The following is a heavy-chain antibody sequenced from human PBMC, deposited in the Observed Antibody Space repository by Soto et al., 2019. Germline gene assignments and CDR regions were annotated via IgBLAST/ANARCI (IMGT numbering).Heavy chain of an antibody. J-gene: IGHJ6*02. CDR2: IIPIFGTA. CDR1: GGTFSSYA. V-gene: IGHV1-69*06. Sequence: ASVKVSCKASGGTFSSYAISWVRQAPGQGLEWMGGIIPIFGTANYAQKFQGRVTITADKSTSTAYMELSSLRSEDTAVYYCARARWSDYLHIYYYGMDVWGQGTTVTVSS. D-gene: IGHD3-3*01. CDR3: ARARWSDYLHIYYYGMDV.